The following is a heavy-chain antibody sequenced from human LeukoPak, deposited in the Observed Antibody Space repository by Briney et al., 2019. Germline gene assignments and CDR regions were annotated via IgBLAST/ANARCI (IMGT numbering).Heavy chain of an antibody. V-gene: IGHV1-46*01. CDR2: INPSGGST. Sequence: ASVKVSCKASGYTFTSYYMHWVRQAPGQGLEWMGIINPSGGSTSYAQKFQGRVTMTRDTSTSTVYMELSSLRSEDTAVYYCARLKGDFWSGYYRDYYGMDVWGQGTTVTVSS. J-gene: IGHJ6*02. CDR3: ARLKGDFWSGYYRDYYGMDV. D-gene: IGHD3-3*01. CDR1: GYTFTSYY.